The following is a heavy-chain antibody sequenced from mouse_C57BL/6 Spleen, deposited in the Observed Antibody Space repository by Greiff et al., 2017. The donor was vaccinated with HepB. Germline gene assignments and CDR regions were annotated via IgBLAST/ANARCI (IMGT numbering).Heavy chain of an antibody. J-gene: IGHJ2*01. V-gene: IGHV1-82*01. CDR2: IYSGDGDT. CDR3: TRGGYYYYSSHGDC. CDR1: GYAFSSSW. D-gene: IGHD1-1*01. Sequence: QVQLMESGPELVKPGASVKISCKASGYAFSSSWMNWVKQRPGKGLEWIGRIYSGDGDTNYNGKVKGKATLTADKSYSTAYMQLSSLTSEDSAVYFCTRGGYYYYSSHGDCWGKGTTLTVSS.